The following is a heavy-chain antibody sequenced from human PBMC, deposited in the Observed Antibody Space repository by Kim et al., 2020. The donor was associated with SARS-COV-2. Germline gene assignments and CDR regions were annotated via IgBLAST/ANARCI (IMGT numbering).Heavy chain of an antibody. CDR3: ARGPYDYVWGGYRPFAFD. Sequence: SETLSLTCAVYGGSFSGYYWSWIRQPPGKGLEWIGEINHSGSTNYNPSLKSRVTISVDTSKNQFSLKLSSVTAADTAVYYCARGPYDYVWGGYRPFAFD. CDR1: GGSFSGYY. J-gene: IGHJ3*02. D-gene: IGHD3-16*02. V-gene: IGHV4-34*01. CDR2: INHSGST.